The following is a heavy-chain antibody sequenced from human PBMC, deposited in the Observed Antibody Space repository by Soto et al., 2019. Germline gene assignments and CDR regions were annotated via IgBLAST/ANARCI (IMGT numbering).Heavy chain of an antibody. D-gene: IGHD3-3*01. V-gene: IGHV3-21*01. J-gene: IGHJ6*03. CDR3: ARGIEPLEWFQYYYYYYMDV. CDR1: GFTFSSYS. CDR2: ISSSSSYI. Sequence: GGSLRLSCAASGFTFSSYSMNWVRQAPGKGLEWVSSISSSSSYIYYADSVKGRFTISRDNAKNSLYLQMNSLRAEDTAVYYCARGIEPLEWFQYYYYYYMDVWGKGTTVTVSS.